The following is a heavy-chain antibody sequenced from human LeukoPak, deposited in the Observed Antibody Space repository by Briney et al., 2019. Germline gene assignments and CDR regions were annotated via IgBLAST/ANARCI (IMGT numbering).Heavy chain of an antibody. CDR2: ISSSSSYI. CDR1: GFTFSSYS. J-gene: IGHJ4*02. V-gene: IGHV3-21*01. D-gene: IGHD3-10*01. CDR3: AKPARGSGIQDGFDS. Sequence: GGSLRLSCAASGFTFSSYSMNWVRQAPGKGLEWVSSISSSSSYIYYADSVKGRFTISRDNAKNSLYLQMNSLRAEDTAVYYCAKPARGSGIQDGFDSWGQGTLVTVSS.